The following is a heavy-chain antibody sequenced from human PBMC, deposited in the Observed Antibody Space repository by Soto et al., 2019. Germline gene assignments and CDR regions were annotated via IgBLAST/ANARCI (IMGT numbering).Heavy chain of an antibody. CDR3: ARDLSVVMVGATTPFDY. D-gene: IGHD1-26*01. V-gene: IGHV1-18*04. Sequence: ASVKVSCKASGYTFTSYGISWVRQAPGQGLEWMGWISAYNGNTNYAQKLQGRVTMTTDTSTSTAYMELRSLRSDDTAVYYCARDLSVVMVGATTPFDYWGQGTLVTVSS. CDR1: GYTFTSYG. CDR2: ISAYNGNT. J-gene: IGHJ4*02.